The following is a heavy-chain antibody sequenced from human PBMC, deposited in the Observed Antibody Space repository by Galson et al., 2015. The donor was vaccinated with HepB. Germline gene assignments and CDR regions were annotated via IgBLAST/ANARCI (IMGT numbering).Heavy chain of an antibody. CDR3: ARGALVVVVDSTQNNWFGP. V-gene: IGHV1-18*01. J-gene: IGHJ5*02. CDR2: FYTYNRYT. Sequence: PVEVSCMDSGDTFYAHTSIGVRQAHGQGLEWMGWFYTYNRYTNYPQMFQGRVTMTTDTSTSTAFMELRSLRSADTAVYYCARGALVVVVDSTQNNWFGPWGQGTLVTVSS. D-gene: IGHD2-15*01. CDR1: GDTFYAHT.